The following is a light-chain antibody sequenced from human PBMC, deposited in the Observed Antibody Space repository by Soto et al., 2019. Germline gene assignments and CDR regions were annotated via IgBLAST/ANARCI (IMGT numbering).Light chain of an antibody. J-gene: IGKJ1*01. V-gene: IGKV3-20*01. CDR2: GAS. CDR3: HQYNNWPPMT. CDR1: QSVSSSY. Sequence: GLTQSQVTLSWSPGERATLSCRASQSVSSSYLAWYQQKPGQAPRLLIYGASSRATGIPDRFSGSGSGTDFTLTISRLEPEDFAVYYCHQYNNWPPMTVGQGTKV.